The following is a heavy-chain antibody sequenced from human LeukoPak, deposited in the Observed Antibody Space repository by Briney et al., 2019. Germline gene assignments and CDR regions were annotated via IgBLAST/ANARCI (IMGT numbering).Heavy chain of an antibody. CDR1: GYTFTSYG. V-gene: IGHV1-18*01. D-gene: IGHD3-10*01. CDR3: ARTPPGGLIDY. J-gene: IGHJ4*02. Sequence: EASVKVSCKASGYTFTSYGISWVRQAPGQGLEWMGWISAYNGNTNYAQKLQGRVTITRDTSISTAYMELSSLTSEDTAVYYCARTPPGGLIDYWGQGTLVTVSS. CDR2: ISAYNGNT.